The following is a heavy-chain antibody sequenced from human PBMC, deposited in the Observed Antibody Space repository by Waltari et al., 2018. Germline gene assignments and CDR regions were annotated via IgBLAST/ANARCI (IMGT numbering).Heavy chain of an antibody. CDR3: AKVDTAMVNYYYYGMDV. D-gene: IGHD5-18*01. CDR2: IRCMGGST. V-gene: IGHV3-23*01. Sequence: EVQLLESGGGLVQPGGSLRLSCAASGFTFSSYAMSWVRQAPGKGLEWVSAIRCMGGSTYYADSVKGRFTISRDNSKNTLYLQMNSLRAEDTAVYYCAKVDTAMVNYYYYGMDVWGQGTTVTVSS. CDR1: GFTFSSYA. J-gene: IGHJ6*02.